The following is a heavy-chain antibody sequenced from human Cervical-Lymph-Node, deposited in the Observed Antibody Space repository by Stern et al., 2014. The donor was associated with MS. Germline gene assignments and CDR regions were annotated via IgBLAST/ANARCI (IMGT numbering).Heavy chain of an antibody. V-gene: IGHV4-61*02. Sequence: QVQLQESGPGLVKPSQTLSLTCTVSGGSISSGNYYWSWIRQPAGEGLEWIGRIYSSGSPQYNHPLKSRVTISADTSTNPFSLRLSSVTAADTAVYYCARGNYDVLTDNGGHGFDIWGQGTMVTVSS. D-gene: IGHD3-9*01. CDR3: ARGNYDVLTDNGGHGFDI. CDR2: IYSSGSP. CDR1: GGSISSGNYY. J-gene: IGHJ3*02.